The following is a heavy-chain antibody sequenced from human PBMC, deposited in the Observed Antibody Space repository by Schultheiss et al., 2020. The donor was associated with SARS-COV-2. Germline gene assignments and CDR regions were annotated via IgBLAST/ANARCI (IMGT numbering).Heavy chain of an antibody. CDR2: ISSSSSYI. Sequence: GGSLRLSCAASGFTVSSNYMSWVRQAPGKGLEWVSSISSSSSYIYYADSVKGRFTISRDNAKNSLYLQMNSLRAEDTAVYYCAREESIVATMGPNDYWGQGTLVTVSS. V-gene: IGHV3-21*01. J-gene: IGHJ4*02. CDR1: GFTVSSNY. CDR3: AREESIVATMGPNDY. D-gene: IGHD5-12*01.